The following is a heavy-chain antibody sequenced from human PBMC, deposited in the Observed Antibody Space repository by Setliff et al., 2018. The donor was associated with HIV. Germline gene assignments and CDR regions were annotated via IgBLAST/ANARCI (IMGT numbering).Heavy chain of an antibody. D-gene: IGHD5-12*01. V-gene: IGHV4-31*03. J-gene: IGHJ4*02. Sequence: SCIVSGDSINSGGYYWSWIRQRPGKALEWIGHIYYSGNTHYSPSLKSRLTMSLDRSQNHFFLRLRSVTAADTAVYYCARGGYNGYESPFDDWGLGTLVTVSS. CDR1: GDSINSGGYY. CDR2: IYYSGNT. CDR3: ARGGYNGYESPFDD.